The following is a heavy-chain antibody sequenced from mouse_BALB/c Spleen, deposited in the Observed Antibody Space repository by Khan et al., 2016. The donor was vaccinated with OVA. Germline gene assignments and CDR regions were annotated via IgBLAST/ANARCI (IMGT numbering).Heavy chain of an antibody. CDR1: GYTFTSYT. CDR3: VRDGAYHRNDGWFAY. D-gene: IGHD2-14*01. J-gene: IGHJ3*01. V-gene: IGHV1-4*01. CDR2: INPSNGYT. Sequence: VKLLESGAELARPGASVKMSCKASGYTFTSYTIHWIKLRPGQGLEWIGYINPSNGYTNYNQKFKDKATLTADKSSTTAYMELSSLTSDDSALYNCVRDGAYHRNDGWFAYWGQGTLVTVSA.